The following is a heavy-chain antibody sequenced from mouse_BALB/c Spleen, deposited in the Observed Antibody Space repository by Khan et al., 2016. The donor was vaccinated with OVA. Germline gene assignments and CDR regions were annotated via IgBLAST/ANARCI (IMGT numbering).Heavy chain of an antibody. Sequence: EVELVESGGDIVKPGGSLKLSCAASGFTFSTYGMSWVRQTPDKRLEWVATVSTGGHYTYYTDTVKGRFTISRDNAKNNLYLKMSSLGSKDTTIFYCAGIAYYYDSKGFAYWGQGTLVTVSA. D-gene: IGHD1-1*01. J-gene: IGHJ3*01. CDR3: AGIAYYYDSKGFAY. V-gene: IGHV5-6*01. CDR2: VSTGGHYT. CDR1: GFTFSTYG.